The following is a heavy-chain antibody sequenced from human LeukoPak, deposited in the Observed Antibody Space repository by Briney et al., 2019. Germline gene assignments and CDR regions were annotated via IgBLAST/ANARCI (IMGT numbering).Heavy chain of an antibody. CDR1: GGSFSGYY. Sequence: SETLSLTCAVYGGSFSGYYWSWIRQPPGKGLEWIGEINHSGSTNYNPSLKSRVTISVDTSKNQFSLKLSSVTAADTAVYYCARETGYCGGDCPPGYWGRGTLVTVSS. J-gene: IGHJ4*02. V-gene: IGHV4-34*01. CDR2: INHSGST. CDR3: ARETGYCGGDCPPGY. D-gene: IGHD2-21*02.